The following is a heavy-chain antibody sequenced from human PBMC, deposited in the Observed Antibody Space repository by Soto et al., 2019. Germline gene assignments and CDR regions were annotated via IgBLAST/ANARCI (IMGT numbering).Heavy chain of an antibody. Sequence: SETLSLTCTVSGGSISSAGYYWSWIRQHPGKGLEWIGYIYYSGSTYYNPSLKSRVTISVDTSKNQFSLKLSSVTAADTAVYYCARELVVAAAATLERWFDPWGQGTLVTVSS. D-gene: IGHD2-15*01. CDR3: ARELVVAAAATLERWFDP. CDR2: IYYSGST. J-gene: IGHJ5*02. CDR1: GGSISSAGYY. V-gene: IGHV4-31*03.